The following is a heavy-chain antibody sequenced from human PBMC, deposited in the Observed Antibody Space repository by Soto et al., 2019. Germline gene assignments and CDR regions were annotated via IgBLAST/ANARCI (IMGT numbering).Heavy chain of an antibody. CDR1: GGSISSGDYY. CDR3: ARDLGRDFWSGDEASYYYGMDV. D-gene: IGHD3-3*01. Sequence: SETLSLTCTVSGGSISSGDYYWSWIRQPPGKGLEWIGYIYYSGSTYYNPSLKSRVTISVDTSKNQFSLKLSSVTAADTAVYYCARDLGRDFWSGDEASYYYGMDVWGQGTTVTVSS. CDR2: IYYSGST. V-gene: IGHV4-30-4*01. J-gene: IGHJ6*02.